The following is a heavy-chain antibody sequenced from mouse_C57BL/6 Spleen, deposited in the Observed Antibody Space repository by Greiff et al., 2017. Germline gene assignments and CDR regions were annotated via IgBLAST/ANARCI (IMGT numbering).Heavy chain of an antibody. V-gene: IGHV1-54*01. Sequence: VQLQQSGAELVRPGTSVKVSCKASGYAFTNYLIEWVKQRPGQGLEWIGVINPGSGGTNYNEKFKGKATLAADKSSSTACMQLSSLTSEDSAVYFVARMRGRYEAGFAYWGQGTLVTVSA. J-gene: IGHJ3*01. CDR2: INPGSGGT. D-gene: IGHD1-1*02. CDR3: ARMRGRYEAGFAY. CDR1: GYAFTNYL.